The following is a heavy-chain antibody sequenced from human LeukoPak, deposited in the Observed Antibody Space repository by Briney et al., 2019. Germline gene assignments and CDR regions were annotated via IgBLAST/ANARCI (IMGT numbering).Heavy chain of an antibody. J-gene: IGHJ5*02. V-gene: IGHV1-69*05. CDR2: IIPIFGTT. CDR1: GGTFSSYA. D-gene: IGHD1-26*01. CDR3: ARGGGSGSYYWFDP. Sequence: SVKVSCKASGGTFSSYAISWVRQAPGQGLEWMGGIIPIFGTTNYAQKFHGRVTITTDESTSTAYMELSSLRSEDTAVYYCARGGGSGSYYWFDPWGQGNLVTVSS.